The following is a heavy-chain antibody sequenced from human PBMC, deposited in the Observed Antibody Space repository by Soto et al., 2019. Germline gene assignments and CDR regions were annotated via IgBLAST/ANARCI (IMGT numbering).Heavy chain of an antibody. D-gene: IGHD1-26*01. CDR3: ARRRYYSGSYYYFDY. Sequence: SETLSLTCTVSGGSISSSSYYWGWIRQPPGKNLEWIGSIYYSGSTFYNPSLKSRVTISLDTSKNQFSLKLNSVTAADTAVYYCARRRYYSGSYYYFDYWGQGARVTVSS. CDR1: GGSISSSSYY. V-gene: IGHV4-39*07. J-gene: IGHJ4*02. CDR2: IYYSGST.